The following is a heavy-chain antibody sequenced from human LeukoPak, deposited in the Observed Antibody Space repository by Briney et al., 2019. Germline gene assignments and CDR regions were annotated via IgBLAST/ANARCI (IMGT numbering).Heavy chain of an antibody. CDR2: IYYSGST. D-gene: IGHD3-10*01. CDR3: ARSGSSDYYGSGSYYLSFDY. Sequence: PSETLSLTCTVSGVSISSYYWSWIRQPPGKGLEWIGYIYYSGSTNYNPSLKSRVTISVDTSKNQFSLKLSSVTAADTAVYYCARSGSSDYYGSGSYYLSFDYWGQGTLVTVSS. V-gene: IGHV4-59*01. CDR1: GVSISSYY. J-gene: IGHJ4*02.